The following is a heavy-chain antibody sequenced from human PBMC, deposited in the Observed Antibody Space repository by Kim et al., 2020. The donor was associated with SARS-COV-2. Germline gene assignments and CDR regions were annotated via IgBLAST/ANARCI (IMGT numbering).Heavy chain of an antibody. CDR1: GGSFSGYF. D-gene: IGHD6-6*01. J-gene: IGHJ4*02. V-gene: IGHV4-34*01. Sequence: SETLSLTCAVYGGSFSGYFWNWIRQPPGKGLEWIGEINHSGSANYNPSLKSRVSISVDTSKNQFSLKLSSVTAADTAVYYCARGVGRRPADYWGQGTLVTVSS. CDR3: ARGVGRRPADY. CDR2: INHSGSA.